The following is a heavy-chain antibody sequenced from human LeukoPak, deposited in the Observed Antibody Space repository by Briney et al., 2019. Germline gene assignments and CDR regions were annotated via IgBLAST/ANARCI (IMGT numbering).Heavy chain of an antibody. CDR3: ARVYDFWSGSPFDP. V-gene: IGHV4-39*01. CDR2: IYYSGST. CDR1: GGSISSSSYY. J-gene: IGHJ5*02. Sequence: PSETLSLTCTVSGGSISSSSYYWGWIRQPPGKGLEWIASIYYSGSTYYNPSLNSRVTISVDTSKNQFYLKLSSVTAADTAVYYCARVYDFWSGSPFDPWGQGTLVTVSS. D-gene: IGHD3-3*01.